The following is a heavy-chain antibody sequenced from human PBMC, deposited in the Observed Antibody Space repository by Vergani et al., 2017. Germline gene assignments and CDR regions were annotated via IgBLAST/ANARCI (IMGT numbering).Heavy chain of an antibody. CDR3: ASGKYYSDSTSHFRGRYFDV. CDR2: IYNSGNG. D-gene: IGHD3-16*01. V-gene: IGHV4-39*01. CDR1: GDSIISRSYY. Sequence: QMQLQESGPGLVKASDTLSLTCTVSGDSIISRSYYWGWIRQPPGKGLEWIGSIYNSGNGDSISSLTSRVTISADTSKNQFSMRLTSVTAADTAVYYCASGKYYSDSTSHFRGRYFDVWGRGTLVTVPS. J-gene: IGHJ2*01.